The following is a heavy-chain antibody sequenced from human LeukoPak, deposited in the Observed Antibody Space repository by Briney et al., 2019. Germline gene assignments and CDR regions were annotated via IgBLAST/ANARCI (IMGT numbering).Heavy chain of an antibody. D-gene: IGHD7-27*01. Sequence: GGSLRLSCAASGFTFSTSWMHWARQVPGKGLVWVSRINPDGSITNYADSVKGRFTISRDNANNMLYLLMNSLRVDDTAVYYCVRALLGTSDYWGQGTLVTVSS. V-gene: IGHV3-74*01. CDR3: VRALLGTSDY. CDR1: GFTFSTSW. J-gene: IGHJ4*02. CDR2: INPDGSIT.